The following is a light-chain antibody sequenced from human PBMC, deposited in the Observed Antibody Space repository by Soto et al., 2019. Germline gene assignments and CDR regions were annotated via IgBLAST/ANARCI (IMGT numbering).Light chain of an antibody. J-gene: IGKJ3*01. CDR2: KAS. Sequence: DIQMTQSPSTLSASVGDRVTITCRASQSISSWLAWYQQKPGKAPKVLIYKASSLESGVPSRFSGSGSGTEFTLTISSLQPDDFATYYRQQYNSYPFTFGPGTKVDIK. CDR3: QQYNSYPFT. CDR1: QSISSW. V-gene: IGKV1-5*03.